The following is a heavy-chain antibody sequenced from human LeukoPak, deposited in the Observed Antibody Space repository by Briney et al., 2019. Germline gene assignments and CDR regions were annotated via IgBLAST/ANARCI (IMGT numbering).Heavy chain of an antibody. CDR3: ARELDYGDQYYFDY. CDR2: IIPIFGTA. V-gene: IGHV1-69*13. Sequence: GASVKVSCKASGGTFSSYAISWVRQAPGQGLEWMGEIIPIFGTANYAQKFQGRVTITADESTSTAYMELSSLRSEDTAVYYCARELDYGDQYYFDYWGQGTLVTVSS. J-gene: IGHJ4*02. D-gene: IGHD4-17*01. CDR1: GGTFSSYA.